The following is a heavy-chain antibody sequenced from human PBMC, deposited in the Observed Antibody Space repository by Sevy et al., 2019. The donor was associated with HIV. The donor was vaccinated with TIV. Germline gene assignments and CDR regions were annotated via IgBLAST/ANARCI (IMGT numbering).Heavy chain of an antibody. CDR3: ARDPGLTWLAEGYYYGMDV. D-gene: IGHD6-19*01. V-gene: IGHV4-30-4*01. CDR2: IYHSGST. J-gene: IGHJ6*02. CDR1: GDSISSGDYH. Sequence: SETLSLTCTVSGDSISSGDYHWCWIRQPPGKGLEWIGYIYHSGSTYYNPSLKSRVTISVDTSKNQFSLRLSSVTAADTAMYYCARDPGLTWLAEGYYYGMDVWGQGTTVTVSS.